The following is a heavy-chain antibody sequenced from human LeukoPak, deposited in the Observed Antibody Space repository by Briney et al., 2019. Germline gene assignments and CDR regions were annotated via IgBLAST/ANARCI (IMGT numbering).Heavy chain of an antibody. D-gene: IGHD2-2*01. CDR1: GYTFTSYD. Sequence: ASVKVSCKASGYTFTSYDINWVRQATGQGLEWMGWMNPNSGNTGYAQKLQGRVTMTRNTSISTAYMELSSLRSEDTAVYYCARGRMPRNYYYGMDVWGQGTTVTVSS. CDR3: ARGRMPRNYYYGMDV. CDR2: MNPNSGNT. J-gene: IGHJ6*02. V-gene: IGHV1-8*01.